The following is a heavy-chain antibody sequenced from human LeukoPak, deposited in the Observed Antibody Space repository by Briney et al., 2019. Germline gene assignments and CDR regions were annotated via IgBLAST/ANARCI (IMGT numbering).Heavy chain of an antibody. V-gene: IGHV3-64D*06. D-gene: IGHD6-13*01. Sequence: PGGSLRLSCSASGLIFSPYAMHWFRQAPGKGLEYVSSISSEGKTTYYADSVKGRFTISRDNSKNTLYLQMSSLRPEDTAVYYCVKDRWVDHWGQGTLVTVSS. CDR1: GLIFSPYA. CDR2: ISSEGKTT. J-gene: IGHJ4*02. CDR3: VKDRWVDH.